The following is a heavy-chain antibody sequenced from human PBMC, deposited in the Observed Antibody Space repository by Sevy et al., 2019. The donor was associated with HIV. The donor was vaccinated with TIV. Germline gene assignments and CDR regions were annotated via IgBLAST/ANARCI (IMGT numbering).Heavy chain of an antibody. CDR3: ARGGVATETYYYYGMDV. Sequence: GGSLRLSCAASGFTFSSHAMHWVRQAPGKGLEWVAVISYDGSNKYYADSVKGRFTISRDNSKNTLYLQMNSLRAEDTAVYYCARGGVATETYYYYGMDVWGQGTTVTVSS. CDR2: ISYDGSNK. D-gene: IGHD5-12*01. V-gene: IGHV3-30-3*01. J-gene: IGHJ6*02. CDR1: GFTFSSHA.